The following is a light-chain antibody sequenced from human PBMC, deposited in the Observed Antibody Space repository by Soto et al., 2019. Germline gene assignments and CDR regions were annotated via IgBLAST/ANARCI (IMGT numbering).Light chain of an antibody. J-gene: IGLJ1*01. CDR1: SGHSNYA. CDR2: VNSDGSH. Sequence: QLVLTQSPSASASLGASVKLTCTLSSGHSNYAIAWHQQQSEKGPRYLMKVNSDGSHSKGDGIPDRFSGSSSGAERYLSISSLQSEDEAAYYCQTWATGSYVFGTGTKVTVL. V-gene: IGLV4-69*01. CDR3: QTWATGSYV.